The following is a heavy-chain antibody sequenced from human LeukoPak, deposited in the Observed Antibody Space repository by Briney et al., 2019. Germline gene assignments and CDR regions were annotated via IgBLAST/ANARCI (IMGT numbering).Heavy chain of an antibody. CDR3: AKSVTSKSGTVWFGEPQYYFDY. CDR2: IRYDGSNK. Sequence: GGSLRLFCAASGFTFSSYGMHWVRQAPGKGLEWVAFIRYDGSNKYYADSVKGRFTISRDNSKNTLYLQMNSLRAEDTAVYYCAKSVTSKSGTVWFGEPQYYFDYWGQGTLVTVSS. CDR1: GFTFSSYG. J-gene: IGHJ4*02. V-gene: IGHV3-30*02. D-gene: IGHD3-10*01.